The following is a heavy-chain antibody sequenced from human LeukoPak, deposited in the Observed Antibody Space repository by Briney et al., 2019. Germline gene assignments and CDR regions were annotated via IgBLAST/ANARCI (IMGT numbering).Heavy chain of an antibody. CDR3: ARQWQWLAPFDY. V-gene: IGHV4-34*01. CDR1: GGSFSGYY. J-gene: IGHJ4*02. Sequence: SETLSLTCAVYGGSFSGYYWSWIRQPPGKGLEWIGEINHSGSTNYNPSLKSRVTISVDTSKNQFSLKLSSVTAADTAVHYCARQWQWLAPFDYWGQGTLVTVSS. D-gene: IGHD6-19*01. CDR2: INHSGST.